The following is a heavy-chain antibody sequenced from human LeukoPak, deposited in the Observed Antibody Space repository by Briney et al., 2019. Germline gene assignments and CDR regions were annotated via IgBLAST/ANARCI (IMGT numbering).Heavy chain of an antibody. CDR1: GFTFSSYS. J-gene: IGHJ6*03. Sequence: GGSLRLSCAAPGFTFSSYSMNWVRQAPGKGLEWVSYISSSSSTIYYADTVKGRFTISRDNAKNSLYLQMNSLRAEDTAVYYCAREGLTGYSSGWYDVGYMDVWGKGTTVTVSS. CDR2: ISSSSSTI. V-gene: IGHV3-48*01. D-gene: IGHD6-19*01. CDR3: AREGLTGYSSGWYDVGYMDV.